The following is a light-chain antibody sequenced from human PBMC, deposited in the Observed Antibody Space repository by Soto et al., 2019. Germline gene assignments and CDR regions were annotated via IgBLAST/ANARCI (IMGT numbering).Light chain of an antibody. CDR3: SSYTSNTTPYV. J-gene: IGLJ1*01. CDR1: SSDVGGYTY. V-gene: IGLV2-14*01. CDR2: EVN. Sequence: QSALTQPASVSESPGQSITISCTGTSSDVGGYTYVSWYQQHPGKAPKLMIYEVNNRPSGISNRFSGSKSGNTASLTISGLQAEDEADYYCSSYTSNTTPYVFGTGTKLTVL.